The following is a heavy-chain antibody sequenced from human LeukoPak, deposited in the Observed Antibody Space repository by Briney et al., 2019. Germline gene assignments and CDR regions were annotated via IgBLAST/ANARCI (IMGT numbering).Heavy chain of an antibody. Sequence: GGSLRLSCAASRFTVSSNYMNWVRQAPGKGLEWVSAISGSGGSTYYADSVKGRFTISRDNSKNTLYLQMNSLRAEDTAVYYCAKGIDSGSYSQPIDYWGQGTLVTVSS. D-gene: IGHD1-26*01. CDR3: AKGIDSGSYSQPIDY. CDR1: RFTVSSNY. CDR2: ISGSGGST. V-gene: IGHV3-23*01. J-gene: IGHJ4*02.